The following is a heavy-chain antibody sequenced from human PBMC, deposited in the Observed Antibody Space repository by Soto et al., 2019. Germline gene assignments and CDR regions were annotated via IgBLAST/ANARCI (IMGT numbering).Heavy chain of an antibody. CDR1: GFTFSSYA. D-gene: IGHD1-26*01. V-gene: IGHV3-23*01. Sequence: GGSLRLACAASGFTFSSYAMSWVRQAPGKGLEWVSVISGSGDSTYYADSVKGRFTISRDNSKNTLYLQMNSLRADDTAVYYCAKRGSGSQFDYWGQGTLVTV. CDR3: AKRGSGSQFDY. CDR2: ISGSGDST. J-gene: IGHJ4*02.